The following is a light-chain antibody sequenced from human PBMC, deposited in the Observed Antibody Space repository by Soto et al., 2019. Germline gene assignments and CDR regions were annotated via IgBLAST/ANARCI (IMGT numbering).Light chain of an antibody. V-gene: IGKV1-33*01. J-gene: IGKJ2*01. CDR1: QDISTY. Sequence: DIQMTQSPSSLSASLGDRVTITCQASQDISTYLNWYQQKPGKAPNLLIYTVPNLETGVPSRFSGSGSGTVFTLTISALQPEDIATYYCQQYNSLPYTLGQGTRLEIE. CDR2: TVP. CDR3: QQYNSLPYT.